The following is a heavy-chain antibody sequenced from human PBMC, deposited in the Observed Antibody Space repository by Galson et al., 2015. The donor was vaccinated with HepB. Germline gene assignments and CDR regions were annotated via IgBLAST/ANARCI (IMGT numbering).Heavy chain of an antibody. CDR3: AKDGAWCSGGSCPPFDY. CDR1: GFTLSSYG. J-gene: IGHJ4*02. D-gene: IGHD2-15*01. Sequence: SLRLSCAASGFTLSSYGMHWVRQAPGKGLEWVAVISYDGSNKYYADSVKGRFTISRDNSKNTLYLQMNSLRAEDTAVYYCAKDGAWCSGGSCPPFDYWGQGTLATVSS. V-gene: IGHV3-30*18. CDR2: ISYDGSNK.